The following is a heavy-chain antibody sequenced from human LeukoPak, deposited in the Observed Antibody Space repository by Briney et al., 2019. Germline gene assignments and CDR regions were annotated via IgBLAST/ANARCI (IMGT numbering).Heavy chain of an antibody. J-gene: IGHJ6*02. CDR2: INPSGGST. V-gene: IGHV1-46*01. CDR3: ARDCRGRPVLRFLEWPRRYYYGMDV. D-gene: IGHD3-3*01. CDR1: GYTFTSYY. Sequence: ASVKVPCKASGYTFTSYYMHWVRQAPGQGLEWMGIINPSGGSTSYAQKFQGRVTMTRDTSTSTVYMELSSLRSEDTAVYYCARDCRGRPVLRFLEWPRRYYYGMDVWGQGTTVTVSS.